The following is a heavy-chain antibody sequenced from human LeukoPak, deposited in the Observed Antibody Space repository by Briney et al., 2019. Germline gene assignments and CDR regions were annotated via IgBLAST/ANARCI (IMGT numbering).Heavy chain of an antibody. J-gene: IGHJ3*02. CDR3: ARDRWYSRNWNDAVDI. CDR2: ISAYNGNT. V-gene: IGHV1-18*01. Sequence: AASVKVSCKASGYTFTSYGISWVRQAPGQGLEWMGWISAYNGNTNYAQKLQGRVTMTTDTSTSTAYMELRSLRSDDTAVYYCARDRWYSRNWNDAVDIWGQGTMVTVSS. D-gene: IGHD6-13*01. CDR1: GYTFTSYG.